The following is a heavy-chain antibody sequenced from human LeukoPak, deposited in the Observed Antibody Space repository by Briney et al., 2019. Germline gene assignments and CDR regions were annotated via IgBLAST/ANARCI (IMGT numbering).Heavy chain of an antibody. CDR3: AREPGVVVAAKAPPFDY. Sequence: GKSLRLSCAASGFTFSSYAMHWVRQAPGKGLEWVAVISYDGSNKYYADSVRGRFTISRDNSKNTPYLQMNSLRAEDTAVYYCAREPGVVVAAKAPPFDYWGQGTLVTVSS. CDR2: ISYDGSNK. D-gene: IGHD2-15*01. V-gene: IGHV3-30-3*01. CDR1: GFTFSSYA. J-gene: IGHJ4*02.